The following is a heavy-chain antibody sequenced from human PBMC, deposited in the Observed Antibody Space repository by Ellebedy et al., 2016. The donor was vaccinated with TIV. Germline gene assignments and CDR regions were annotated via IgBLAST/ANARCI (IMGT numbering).Heavy chain of an antibody. CDR1: GYTFINYG. CDR3: ARYRLGEGSGYEFFDY. D-gene: IGHD5-12*01. Sequence: AASVKVSCKASGYTFINYGFIWVRQAPGQGLEWMGWINTYNGNRNYAQKLQGRLTMTTDTSTGTAYMELGSLRSDDTAVYYCARYRLGEGSGYEFFDYWGQGTLVTVSS. J-gene: IGHJ4*02. CDR2: INTYNGNR. V-gene: IGHV1-18*04.